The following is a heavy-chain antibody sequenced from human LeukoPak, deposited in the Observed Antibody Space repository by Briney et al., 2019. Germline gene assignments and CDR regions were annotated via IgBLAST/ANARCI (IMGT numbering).Heavy chain of an antibody. CDR2: ISWNSGSI. V-gene: IGHV3-9*01. D-gene: IGHD5-18*01. J-gene: IGHJ4*02. Sequence: GGSLRLSCAASGFTFDDYAMHWVRQAPGKGLEWVSGISWNSGSIGYADSVKGRFTISRDNAKNSLYLQMNSLRAEDTALYYCARADTAMVNLVYFDYWGQGTLVTVSS. CDR3: ARADTAMVNLVYFDY. CDR1: GFTFDDYA.